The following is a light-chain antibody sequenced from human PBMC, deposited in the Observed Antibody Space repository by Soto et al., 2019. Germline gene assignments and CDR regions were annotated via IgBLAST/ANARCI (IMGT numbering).Light chain of an antibody. CDR3: QQYRNWPPLYT. J-gene: IGKJ2*01. V-gene: IGKV3-15*01. CDR2: DAS. CDR1: QSVSSV. Sequence: IAMTQSPDTLAVSPGERATLSCRASQSVSSVLAWYQQKPGLPPRLPIYDASTRATCIPDRFSGSGSGTDFTLTISSLQSADFAVYYCQQYRNWPPLYTFGRGTKLEIK.